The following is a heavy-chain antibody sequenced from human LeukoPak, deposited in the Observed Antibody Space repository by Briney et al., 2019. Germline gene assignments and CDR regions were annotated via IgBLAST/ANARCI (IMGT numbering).Heavy chain of an antibody. D-gene: IGHD4-17*01. V-gene: IGHV3-66*01. CDR1: GFTVSSNY. CDR3: ARRVTTGSYFDL. J-gene: IGHJ2*01. CDR2: IYSGGNT. Sequence: GGSLRLSCAASGFTVSSNYMSWARKAPGKGLEWVSFIYSGGNTYYTDSVKGRFTISRDNSKNTLYLQMNSLRAEDTAVYYCARRVTTGSYFDLWGRGTLVTVSS.